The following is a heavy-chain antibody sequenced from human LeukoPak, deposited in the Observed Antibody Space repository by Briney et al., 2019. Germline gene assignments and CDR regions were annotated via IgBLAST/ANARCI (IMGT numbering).Heavy chain of an antibody. J-gene: IGHJ4*02. CDR1: GYTFTSYY. CDR3: ARDTRLPSPAAGNFDY. D-gene: IGHD6-13*01. CDR2: INPTGGST. V-gene: IGHV1-46*04. Sequence: ASVKVSCKASGYTFTSYYMHWVRQAPGQGLEWMGIINPTGGSTRNAQNLQGRVTMTRDTSTSTVYMELSSLRSEDTAIYYCARDTRLPSPAAGNFDYWGQGTLVTVSS.